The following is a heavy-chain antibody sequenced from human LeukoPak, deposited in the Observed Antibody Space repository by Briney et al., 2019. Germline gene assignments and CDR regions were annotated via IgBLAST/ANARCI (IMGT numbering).Heavy chain of an antibody. D-gene: IGHD3-9*01. Sequence: GGSLRLSCSASGFTLCVFAMSCVRAAPGKGVVGGGFIRSKAYGGQTQYAASVNGRFTIARDASKSIAYLQMNSLKTEDTAVYYCTRDLVYYDILASYYLYSVGGYWGQETLVTVSS. J-gene: IGHJ4*02. V-gene: IGHV3-49*04. CDR1: GFTLCVFA. CDR2: IRSKAYGGQT. CDR3: TRDLVYYDILASYYLYSVGGY.